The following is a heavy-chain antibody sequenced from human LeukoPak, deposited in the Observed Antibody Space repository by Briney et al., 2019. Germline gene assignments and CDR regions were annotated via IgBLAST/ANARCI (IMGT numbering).Heavy chain of an antibody. CDR2: IDPSDSYT. CDR1: GYSFGNYW. J-gene: IGHJ4*02. CDR3: ARHPKALPLLRVGGFSIEAEGTY. V-gene: IGHV5-10-1*01. D-gene: IGHD5-12*01. Sequence: PGESLRISCKASGYSFGNYWISWVRQMPGKGLECMGRIDPSDSYTEYRPAFEGHVTFSADKSISTAYLQWSSLQASDTATYYCARHPKALPLLRVGGFSIEAEGTYWGQGTLVTVSS.